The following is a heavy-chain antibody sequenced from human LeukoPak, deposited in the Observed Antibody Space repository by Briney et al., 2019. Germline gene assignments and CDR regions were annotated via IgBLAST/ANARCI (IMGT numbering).Heavy chain of an antibody. CDR3: ARDRLYYDILTGYYYSDHGMDV. D-gene: IGHD3-9*01. Sequence: GGSLRLSCAATGFAFSSYEMNWVRQAPGKGLEWVSYISSSGSTIYYADSVKGRFTISRDNAKNSLYLQMNSLRAEDTAVYYCARDRLYYDILTGYYYSDHGMDVWGQGTTVTVSS. CDR1: GFAFSSYE. V-gene: IGHV3-48*03. J-gene: IGHJ6*02. CDR2: ISSSGSTI.